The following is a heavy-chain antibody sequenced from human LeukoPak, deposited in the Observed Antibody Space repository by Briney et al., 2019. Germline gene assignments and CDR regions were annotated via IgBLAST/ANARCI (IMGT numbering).Heavy chain of an antibody. CDR1: GYSISSGYY. J-gene: IGHJ4*02. CDR2: IYHSGTT. V-gene: IGHV4-38-2*02. D-gene: IGHD3-22*01. Sequence: SETLSLTCSVSGYSISSGYYWGWIRQPPGKGLECVRNIYHSGTTYYNPSLKSRVTISIDTSKNQFSLKLSSVTAADTAVYYCAKDHYYDSSNYYYGRPNLFDYWGQGTLVTVSS. CDR3: AKDHYYDSSNYYYGRPNLFDY.